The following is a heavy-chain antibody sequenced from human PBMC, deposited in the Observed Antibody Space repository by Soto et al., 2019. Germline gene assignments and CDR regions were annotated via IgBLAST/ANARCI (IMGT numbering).Heavy chain of an antibody. D-gene: IGHD6-19*01. J-gene: IGHJ4*02. V-gene: IGHV1-3*05. Sequence: QVQLVQSGAEEKKPGASVKVSCKASGFTFSGYTIHWVRQAPGQRLEWMGWIKADNTNTKYSQKFQWRVPITRDTSASTVYMELSSLRSEDTAVYYCAREGGWYVDYWGQGTLVTVSS. CDR1: GFTFSGYT. CDR3: AREGGWYVDY. CDR2: IKADNTNT.